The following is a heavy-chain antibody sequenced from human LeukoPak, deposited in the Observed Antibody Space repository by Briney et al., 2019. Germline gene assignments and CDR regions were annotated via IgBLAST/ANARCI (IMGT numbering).Heavy chain of an antibody. CDR1: GFTFSSYG. Sequence: GGSLRLSCAASGFTFSSYGMHWVRQAPGKGLEWVAVISYDGSNKYYADSVKGRFTISRDNSKNTLYLQMNSLRAEDTAVYYCAKSVGELFRLFLDYWGQGTLVTVSS. V-gene: IGHV3-30*18. D-gene: IGHD3-10*01. J-gene: IGHJ4*02. CDR3: AKSVGELFRLFLDY. CDR2: ISYDGSNK.